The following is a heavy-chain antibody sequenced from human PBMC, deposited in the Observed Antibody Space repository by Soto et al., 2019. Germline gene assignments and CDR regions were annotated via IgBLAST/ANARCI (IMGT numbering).Heavy chain of an antibody. V-gene: IGHV3-11*06. Sequence: QVQVVESGGGLVKPGGSLRLSGAASGFTFSDYYMSWIRQAPGKGLEWVSFISSSGDATKYADSVKGRFTISRDNAKTSLYLQLNSLRAEDTAVYYCARGGVKGTTSRDQVYNWGQGTLVTVSS. J-gene: IGHJ4*02. CDR2: ISSSGDAT. D-gene: IGHD1-7*01. CDR1: GFTFSDYY. CDR3: ARGGVKGTTSRDQVYN.